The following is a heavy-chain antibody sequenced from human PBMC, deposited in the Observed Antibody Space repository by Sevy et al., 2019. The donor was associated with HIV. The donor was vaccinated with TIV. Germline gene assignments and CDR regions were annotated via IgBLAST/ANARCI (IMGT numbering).Heavy chain of an antibody. D-gene: IGHD3-16*01. CDR3: ARVPRGQLWYSGSLGGYYYHMDV. Sequence: SETLSLSCSVSGGSVSSGTYYWSWIRQPPGKGLEWIGHIYKTGSTNYKLSLQSRVTISVDTSTNRFSLRLRFVTAADTAVYYCARVPRGQLWYSGSLGGYYYHMDVWGKGTTVTVSS. V-gene: IGHV4-61*01. CDR1: GGSVSSGTYY. J-gene: IGHJ6*03. CDR2: IYKTGST.